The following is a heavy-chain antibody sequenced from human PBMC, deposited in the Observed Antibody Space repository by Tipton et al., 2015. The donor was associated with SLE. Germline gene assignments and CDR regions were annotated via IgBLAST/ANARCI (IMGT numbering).Heavy chain of an antibody. D-gene: IGHD2-2*01. CDR3: ATSPLTL. V-gene: IGHV4-39*07. J-gene: IGHJ4*02. CDR1: GGSISSSYY. CDR2: ISYTGST. Sequence: TLSLTCTVSGGSISSSYYWGWIRQSPGKGLEWIGSISYTGSTYYNPSLKSRVTISVGMSKNQFSLKLTSVTAADTAVYYCATSPLTLWGQGTLVTVSS.